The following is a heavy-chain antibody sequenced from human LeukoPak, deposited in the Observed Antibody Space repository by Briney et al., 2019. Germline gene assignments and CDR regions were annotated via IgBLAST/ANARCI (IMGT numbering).Heavy chain of an antibody. CDR2: ISASGGST. CDR1: GFTFSSYA. Sequence: GGSLRLSCAVSGFTFSSYAMSWVRQAPGKGLQWVSVISASGGSTYYADSVKGRFTISRDNSKNTLYLQMNSLRAEDTAVYYCAKRYCSGGSCFYPEPYYFDYWGQGTLVTVSS. D-gene: IGHD2-15*01. CDR3: AKRYCSGGSCFYPEPYYFDY. J-gene: IGHJ4*02. V-gene: IGHV3-23*01.